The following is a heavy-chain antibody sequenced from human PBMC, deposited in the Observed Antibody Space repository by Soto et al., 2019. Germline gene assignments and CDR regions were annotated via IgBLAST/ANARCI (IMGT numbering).Heavy chain of an antibody. CDR3: AKDRGAFDI. CDR2: ISGSGGST. Sequence: GGALRLSCAASVFTFSSYAMSWFRQAPGKGLEWVSAISGSGGSTYYADSVKGRFTTSRDNSKNTLYLQMNSLRAEDTAVYYCAKDRGAFDIWGQGTMVTVSS. J-gene: IGHJ3*02. V-gene: IGHV3-23*01. CDR1: VFTFSSYA.